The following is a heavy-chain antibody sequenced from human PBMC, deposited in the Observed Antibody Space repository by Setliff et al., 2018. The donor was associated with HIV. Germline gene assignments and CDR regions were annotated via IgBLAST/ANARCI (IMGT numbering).Heavy chain of an antibody. Sequence: PGGSLRLSCAASGFTFRNYKMNWVRLPPGKGLEWVSSISGSGFAYYADSVKGRFTISRDDSKNTLYLQMNSLRAEDTAVYYCARGQFRLRPDSLDLWGQGTLVTVSS. V-gene: IGHV3-48*03. D-gene: IGHD2-21*01. CDR2: ISGSGFA. J-gene: IGHJ3*01. CDR3: ARGQFRLRPDSLDL. CDR1: GFTFRNYK.